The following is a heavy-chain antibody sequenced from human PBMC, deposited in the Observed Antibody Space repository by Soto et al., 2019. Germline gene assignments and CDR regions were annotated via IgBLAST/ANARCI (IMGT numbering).Heavy chain of an antibody. CDR3: ARDKDWAFDY. D-gene: IGHD3-9*01. Sequence: GGSLRLSCVASGFTFSSYSMVWVRQAPGKGPEWISYIFVSSTTIYYADSVKGRFTVSRDNAQKSLFLVMNSLRAEDTAVYYYARDKDWAFDYWGQGTLVTVPQ. CDR2: IFVSSTTI. J-gene: IGHJ4*02. CDR1: GFTFSSYS. V-gene: IGHV3-48*04.